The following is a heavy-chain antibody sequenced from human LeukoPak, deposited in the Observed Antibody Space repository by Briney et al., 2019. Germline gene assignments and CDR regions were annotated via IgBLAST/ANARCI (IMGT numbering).Heavy chain of an antibody. CDR2: IYYGGST. J-gene: IGHJ5*02. CDR3: ARAQWAVAGTVLVGWFDP. V-gene: IGHV4-59*01. D-gene: IGHD6-19*01. Sequence: SETLSLTCTVSGGSISSYYWSWIRQPPGKGLEWIGYIYYGGSTNYNPSLKSRVTISVDTSKNQFSLKLSSVTAADTAVYYCARAQWAVAGTVLVGWFDPWGQGTLVTVSS. CDR1: GGSISSYY.